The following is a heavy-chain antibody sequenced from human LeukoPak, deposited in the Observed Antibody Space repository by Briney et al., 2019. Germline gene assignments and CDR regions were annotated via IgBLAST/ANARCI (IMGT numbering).Heavy chain of an antibody. CDR2: ITHNANT. Sequence: SSETLSLTCAVYTGPFSGYYWAWIRQPPGEGLEWIGEITHNANTKYNPSLESRVIISVDTSKNQFSLKLNSVTAADTAVYYCAKSGHSYYYTPGDFSWGQGTLVTVSS. CDR1: TGPFSGYY. J-gene: IGHJ5*02. CDR3: AKSGHSYYYTPGDFS. V-gene: IGHV4-34*01. D-gene: IGHD3-22*01.